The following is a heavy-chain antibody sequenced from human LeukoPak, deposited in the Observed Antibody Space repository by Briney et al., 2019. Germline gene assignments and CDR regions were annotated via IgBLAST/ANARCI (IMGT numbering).Heavy chain of an antibody. CDR2: INAGNGNT. CDR3: ARDQLMITFGGVTAPAY. V-gene: IGHV1-3*01. CDR1: GYTFTRYA. D-gene: IGHD3-16*01. J-gene: IGHJ4*02. Sequence: ASVKVSCKASGYTFTRYAMHWVRQAPGQRLEWMGWINAGNGNTKYSQKFQGRVTITSDTSASTAYMELSRLRSEDTAVYYCARDQLMITFGGVTAPAYWGQGTLVTVSS.